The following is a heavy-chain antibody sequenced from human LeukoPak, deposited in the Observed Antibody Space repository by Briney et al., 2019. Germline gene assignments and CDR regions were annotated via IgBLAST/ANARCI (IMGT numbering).Heavy chain of an antibody. CDR3: AKDPLRYGGNSSPSR. CDR1: GFTFSSYA. J-gene: IGHJ4*02. V-gene: IGHV3-23*01. D-gene: IGHD4-23*01. Sequence: GESLRLSCAASGFTFSSYAMSWVRQAPGKGLEWVSAISGSGGSTYYADSVKGRFTVSRDNSKNTLYLQMNSLRAEDTAVYYCAKDPLRYGGNSSPSRWGQGTLATVSS. CDR2: ISGSGGST.